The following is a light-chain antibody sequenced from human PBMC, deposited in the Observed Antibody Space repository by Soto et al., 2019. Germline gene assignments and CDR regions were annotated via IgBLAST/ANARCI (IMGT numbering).Light chain of an antibody. CDR3: QQYGSSPRT. CDR1: QSVSNNF. V-gene: IGKV3-20*01. J-gene: IGKJ1*01. Sequence: EIVLTQSPGTLSLSPGERATLSCRASQSVSNNFLAWYQQKPGQAPKLLIYGASSGATGTPDRFSGSGSGTDFTLTISRLEPEDFAVYYCQQYGSSPRTFGQGTKVDIK. CDR2: GAS.